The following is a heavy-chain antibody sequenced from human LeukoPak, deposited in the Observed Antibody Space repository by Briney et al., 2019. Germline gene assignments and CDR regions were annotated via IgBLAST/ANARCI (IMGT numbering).Heavy chain of an antibody. D-gene: IGHD3-22*01. CDR2: IIPILGIA. CDR3: ARESYYDSSGYYLN. Sequence: ASVKVSCKASGGTFSSYAISWVRQAPGQGLEWMGRIIPILGIANYAQKFQGRVTITADKSTSTAYMELSSLRSEDTGVYYCARESYYDSSGYYLNWGQGTLVTVSS. J-gene: IGHJ4*02. CDR1: GGTFSSYA. V-gene: IGHV1-69*04.